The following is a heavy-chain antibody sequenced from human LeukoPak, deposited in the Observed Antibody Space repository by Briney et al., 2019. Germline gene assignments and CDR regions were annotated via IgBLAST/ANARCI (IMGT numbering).Heavy chain of an antibody. J-gene: IGHJ4*02. CDR2: INPSGGST. V-gene: IGHV1-46*01. D-gene: IGHD6-6*01. CDR3: ATDPRIAAYFDS. Sequence: ASVKVSCKASGYTFTSYYMHWVRQAPGQGLEWMGIINPSGGSTSYAQKFQGRVTMTRDTSTSTVYMELSSLRSEDTAVYYCATDPRIAAYFDSWGQGTLVTVSS. CDR1: GYTFTSYY.